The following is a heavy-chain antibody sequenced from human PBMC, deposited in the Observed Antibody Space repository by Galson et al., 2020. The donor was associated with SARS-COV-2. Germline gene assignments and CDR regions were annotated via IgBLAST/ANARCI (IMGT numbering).Heavy chain of an antibody. Sequence: TGGSLRLSCAASGFTFSSYAMHWVRQAPGKGLEWVAVISYDGSNKYYADSVKGRFTISRDNSKNTLYLQMNSLRPEDTAVYYCAQRYSTAWGIPYWGQGILVTVSS. CDR1: GFTFSSYA. CDR3: AQRYSTAWGIPY. D-gene: IGHD6-19*01. J-gene: IGHJ4*02. CDR2: ISYDGSNK. V-gene: IGHV3-30*14.